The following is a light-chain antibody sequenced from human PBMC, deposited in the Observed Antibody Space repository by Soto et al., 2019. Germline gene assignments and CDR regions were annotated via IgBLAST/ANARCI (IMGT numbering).Light chain of an antibody. V-gene: IGKV1-5*01. CDR3: QQYNSYSEA. CDR1: QSISRL. J-gene: IGKJ1*01. Sequence: DILMTQSPSTLSASVGDRVTITCRASQSISRLLVCYQQKAGKAPKLLMYDASSVESGVPMLFGGSWSGTEFTLTISSLQPDDVGTYYCQQYNSYSEAFGQGTKVDIK. CDR2: DAS.